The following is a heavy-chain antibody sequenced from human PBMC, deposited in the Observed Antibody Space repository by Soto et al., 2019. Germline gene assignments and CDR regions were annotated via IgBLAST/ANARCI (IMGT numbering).Heavy chain of an antibody. CDR1: GGSISSGDYY. CDR2: IYYSGSP. CDR3: ARFSVRGGGVDY. D-gene: IGHD3-10*01. J-gene: IGHJ4*02. Sequence: QVQLQESGPGLVKPSQTLSLTCTVSGGSISSGDYYWSWIRQPPGKGLEWIGYIYYSGSPYYNPSLKSRXXIXVXXSKTQFSLKLSSVTAADTAVYYCARFSVRGGGVDYWGQGTLVTVSS. V-gene: IGHV4-30-4*01.